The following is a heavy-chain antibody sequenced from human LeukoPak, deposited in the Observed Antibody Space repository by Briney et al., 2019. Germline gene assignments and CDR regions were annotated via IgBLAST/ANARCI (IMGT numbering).Heavy chain of an antibody. D-gene: IGHD4-11*01. V-gene: IGHV4-59*01. CDR3: ARGRVSSSTWYSTYYYFFYMDF. CDR2: VDHTGST. CDR1: DDSITMYY. Sequence: SETLSLTCTVSDDSITMYYWTWIRQPPGKGLEWIGYVDHTGSTKFNPSLNGRVSISRDTSNNFFSLRLRSVTAADTAVYFCARGRVSSSTWYSTYYYFFYMDFWGKGTTVTASS. J-gene: IGHJ6*03.